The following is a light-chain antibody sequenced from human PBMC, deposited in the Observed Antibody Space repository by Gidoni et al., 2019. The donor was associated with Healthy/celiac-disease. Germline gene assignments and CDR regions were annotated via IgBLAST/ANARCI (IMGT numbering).Light chain of an antibody. V-gene: IGKV3-11*01. CDR1: QSIGSN. CDR2: DAS. J-gene: IGKJ3*01. CDR3: QQRSNWPPEGFT. Sequence: DIVLTQSPATLSLSPAERATLSCRASQSIGSNLACYQHKPGQAPRLLIYDASNRAAGIPVRFSGSGSGTDFTLTISSVEPEDFAVYYCQQRSNWPPEGFTFGPGTKVDVK.